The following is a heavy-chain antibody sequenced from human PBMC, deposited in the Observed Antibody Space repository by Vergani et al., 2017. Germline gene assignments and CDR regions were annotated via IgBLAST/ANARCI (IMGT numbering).Heavy chain of an antibody. CDR3: ATDRGELEPRFFYKIAV. Sequence: QVQLVQSGAEVKKPGSSVQVSCKASGGTFSSYAISWVRQAPGKGLEWMGGIIPVLTTTNYAQKFQGRVTITADESTRTAYMQLNSLRADDTALYYCATDRGELEPRFFYKIAVWGKGTTVTVSS. J-gene: IGHJ6*04. D-gene: IGHD1-1*01. V-gene: IGHV1-69*01. CDR1: GGTFSSYA. CDR2: IIPVLTTT.